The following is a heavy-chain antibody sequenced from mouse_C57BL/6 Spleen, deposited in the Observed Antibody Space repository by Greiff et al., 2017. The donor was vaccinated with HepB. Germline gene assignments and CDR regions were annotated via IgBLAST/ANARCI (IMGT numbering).Heavy chain of an antibody. CDR2: ISSGSGSI. V-gene: IGHV5-17*01. CDR3: ARTTTVVARYFDV. D-gene: IGHD1-1*01. Sequence: EVQLVESGGGLVKPGGSLKLSCAASGFTFSYYGMHWVRQAPEKGLEWVAYISSGSGSIYYADTVKGRFTISSDDAKNTLFLQMTSLRSEDTAMYYCARTTTVVARYFDVWGTGTTVTVSS. CDR1: GFTFSYYG. J-gene: IGHJ1*03.